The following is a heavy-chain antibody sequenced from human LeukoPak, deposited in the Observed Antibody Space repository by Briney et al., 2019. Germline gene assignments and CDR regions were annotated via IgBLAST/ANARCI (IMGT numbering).Heavy chain of an antibody. CDR1: GGSISSYY. CDR2: IYYSGST. J-gene: IGHJ5*02. D-gene: IGHD3-22*01. V-gene: IGHV4-59*12. Sequence: KPSETLSLTCTVSGGSISSYYWSWIRQPPGKGLEWIGYIYYSGSTNYNPSLKSRVTISVDTSKNQFSLKLSSVTAADTAVYYCAREHYYDSSGYRAWGQGTLVTVSS. CDR3: AREHYYDSSGYRA.